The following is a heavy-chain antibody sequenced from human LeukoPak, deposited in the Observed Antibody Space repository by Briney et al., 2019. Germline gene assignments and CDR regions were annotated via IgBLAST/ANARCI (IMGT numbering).Heavy chain of an antibody. D-gene: IGHD6-13*01. Sequence: QPGGSLRLSCAASGFTFSSYAMHWVRQAPGKGLEWVAVISYDGSNKYYADSVKGRFTISRDNSKNTLYLQMNSLRAEDTAVYFCARGCIAAAGYCYYYMDVWGKGTTVTVSS. CDR1: GFTFSSYA. V-gene: IGHV3-30*01. CDR2: ISYDGSNK. J-gene: IGHJ6*03. CDR3: ARGCIAAAGYCYYYMDV.